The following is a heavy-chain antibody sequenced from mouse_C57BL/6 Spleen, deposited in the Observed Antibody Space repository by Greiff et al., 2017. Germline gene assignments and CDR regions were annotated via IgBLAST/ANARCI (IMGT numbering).Heavy chain of an antibody. J-gene: IGHJ3*01. Sequence: QVQLQQPGAELVKPGASVKMSCKASGYTFTSYWITWVKQRPGQGLEWIGDIYPGSGSTNYNEKFKSKATLTVDTSSSTAYMQLSSLTSEDSAVYYCARSHAYYSNAPFAYWGQGTLVTVSA. CDR2: IYPGSGST. CDR1: GYTFTSYW. D-gene: IGHD2-5*01. V-gene: IGHV1-55*01. CDR3: ARSHAYYSNAPFAY.